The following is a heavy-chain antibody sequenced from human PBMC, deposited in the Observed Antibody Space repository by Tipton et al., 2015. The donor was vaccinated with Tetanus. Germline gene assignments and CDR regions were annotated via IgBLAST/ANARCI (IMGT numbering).Heavy chain of an antibody. CDR2: IYPDDSDT. CDR3: ASFSDGYFDY. J-gene: IGHJ4*02. CDR1: GYDFNYYW. V-gene: IGHV5-51*01. Sequence: QLVQSGAEVKKPGESLKISCKASGYDFNYYWIGWVRQMPGKGLEWMGLIYPDDSDTRYSPSFQGQVTFSADESISTAYLQWSSLKATDTAIYYCASFSDGYFDYWGQGTLVPVSS. D-gene: IGHD2-15*01.